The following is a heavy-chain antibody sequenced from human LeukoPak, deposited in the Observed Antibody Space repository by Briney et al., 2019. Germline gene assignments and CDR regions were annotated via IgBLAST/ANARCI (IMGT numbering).Heavy chain of an antibody. J-gene: IGHJ4*02. V-gene: IGHV1-24*01. Sequence: ASVKVSCKVSGYTLTDLSMHWVRQAPGKGLEWMGGFDPEDGETIYAQKFQGRVTMTEDTSTDTAYMELRSLRSDDTAVYYCARDTLRKWELTTFDYWGQGTLVTVSS. CDR1: GYTLTDLS. CDR2: FDPEDGET. CDR3: ARDTLRKWELTTFDY. D-gene: IGHD1-26*01.